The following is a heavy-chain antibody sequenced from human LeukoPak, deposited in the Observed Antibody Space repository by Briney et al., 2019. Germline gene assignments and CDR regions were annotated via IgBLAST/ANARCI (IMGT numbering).Heavy chain of an antibody. Sequence: GGSLGLSCAASGFTFRNYAMGWVRQAPGKGLECVSAISDDSSKTSYADSVKGRFTISRDYSKNTLYLQMNSLRAEDTAVYYCAKEGPDYGDYRSGDYFDFWGQGTLVTVSS. V-gene: IGHV3-23*01. CDR2: ISDDSSKT. J-gene: IGHJ4*02. CDR3: AKEGPDYGDYRSGDYFDF. CDR1: GFTFRNYA. D-gene: IGHD4-17*01.